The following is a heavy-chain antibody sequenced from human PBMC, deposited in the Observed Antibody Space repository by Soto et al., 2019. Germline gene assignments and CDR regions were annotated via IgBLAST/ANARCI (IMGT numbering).Heavy chain of an antibody. CDR3: AKSLFGGPDI. V-gene: IGHV3-23*01. Sequence: PGGSLRLSCAASRFTFSTYAMSWVRQAPGKGLEWVSGISGGGGDTSYADSVRGRFTCPRDNSKNTLYLQMNSLRAEGTALYYCAKSLFGGPDIWGQGTMVTVS. CDR1: RFTFSTYA. J-gene: IGHJ3*02. D-gene: IGHD2-15*01. CDR2: ISGGGGDT.